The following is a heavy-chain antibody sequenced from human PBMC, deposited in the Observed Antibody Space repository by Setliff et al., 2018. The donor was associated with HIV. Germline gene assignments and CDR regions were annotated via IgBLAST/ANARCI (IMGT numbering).Heavy chain of an antibody. V-gene: IGHV3-30*02. CDR2: VRFDGSDR. CDR3: ARHRGSSSGGPGEIDY. CDR1: GFTFSNFW. J-gene: IGHJ4*02. Sequence: PGGSLRLSCAGSGFTFSNFWMSWVRQAPGKGLEWVAFVRFDGSDRYYLDSVKGRFTISRDTSKSTVYLQMNSLRTEDTALYYCARHRGSSSGGPGEIDYWGQGTLVTVSS. D-gene: IGHD3-10*01.